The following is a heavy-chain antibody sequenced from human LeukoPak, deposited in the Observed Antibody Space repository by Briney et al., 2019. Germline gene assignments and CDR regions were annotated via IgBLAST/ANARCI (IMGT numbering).Heavy chain of an antibody. CDR1: GGSISSSSYY. Sequence: SETLSLTCTVSGGSISSSSYYWGWIRQPPGKGLEWIGSIYYSGSTYYNPSLKSRVTISVDTSKNQFSPKLSSVTAADTAVYYCARQGEDIVVALDYWGQGTLVTVSS. CDR3: ARQGEDIVVALDY. V-gene: IGHV4-39*01. CDR2: IYYSGST. J-gene: IGHJ4*02. D-gene: IGHD2-15*01.